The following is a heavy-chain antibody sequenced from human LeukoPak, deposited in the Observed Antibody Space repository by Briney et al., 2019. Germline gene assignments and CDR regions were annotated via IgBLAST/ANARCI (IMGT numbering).Heavy chain of an antibody. CDR3: ARDVGYTMFAT. J-gene: IGHJ5*02. CDR2: ISGDGTST. V-gene: IGHV3-23*01. CDR1: GFTFSSYS. D-gene: IGHD2-2*02. Sequence: PGGSLRLSCAASGFTFSSYSMNWVRQAPGKGLDWVSSISGDGTSTHYADSVKGRFTISRDNSRNTLYVQMRSLRAEDTAVYYCARDVGYTMFATWGQGTLVTVSS.